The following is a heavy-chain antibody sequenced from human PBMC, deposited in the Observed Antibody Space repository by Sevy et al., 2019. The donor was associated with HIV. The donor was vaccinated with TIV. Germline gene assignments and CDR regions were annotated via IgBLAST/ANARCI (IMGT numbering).Heavy chain of an antibody. V-gene: IGHV3-23*01. D-gene: IGHD3-22*01. CDR3: AKDRERLRSYYDTSGYYYGDAFDI. J-gene: IGHJ3*02. CDR2: ISGSGGGT. CDR1: GFTFISYA. Sequence: GESLKISCAASGFTFISYAMTWVRQAPGKGLEWVSTISGSGGGTFYADSMKGRFTISRDNSKNTLYLQMNSLRAEDTAVYYCAKDRERLRSYYDTSGYYYGDAFDIWGQGTMVTVSS.